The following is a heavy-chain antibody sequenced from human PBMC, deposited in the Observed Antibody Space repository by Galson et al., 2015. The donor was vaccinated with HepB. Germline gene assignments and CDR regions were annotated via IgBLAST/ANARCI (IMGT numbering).Heavy chain of an antibody. V-gene: IGHV3-7*03. CDR2: IKQDGSEK. CDR1: GFTFSSYR. CDR3: ARVGDAIAAAGTRYYYYGMDV. D-gene: IGHD6-13*01. Sequence: SLRLSCAASGFTFSSYRMSWVRQAPGKGLECVVNIKQDGSEKYYVDSVKGRFTISRDNAKNSLYLQMNSLRAEDTAVYYCARVGDAIAAAGTRYYYYGMDVWGQGTLVTVSS. J-gene: IGHJ6*02.